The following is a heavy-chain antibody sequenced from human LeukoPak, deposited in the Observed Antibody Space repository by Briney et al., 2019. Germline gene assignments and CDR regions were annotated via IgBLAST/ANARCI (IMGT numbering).Heavy chain of an antibody. D-gene: IGHD6-13*01. CDR1: GYTFTSDD. V-gene: IGHV1-8*01. Sequence: ASVKVSCKASGYTFTSDDINWVRQAPGQGPEWMGWMNPNSGNTGYAQNFQGRVTMTRDTSISTAYMELSNLKSEDTAVYYCARGRNSWYNYWGQGTLVTVSS. CDR2: MNPNSGNT. J-gene: IGHJ4*02. CDR3: ARGRNSWYNY.